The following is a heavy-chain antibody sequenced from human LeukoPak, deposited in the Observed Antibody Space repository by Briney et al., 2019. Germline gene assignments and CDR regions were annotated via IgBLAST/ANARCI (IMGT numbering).Heavy chain of an antibody. V-gene: IGHV4-30-4*01. Sequence: SQTLSLTCTVSGGSISSGDYYWSWIRQPPGKGLEWIGYICYSGSTYYNPSLKSRVTISVDTSKNQFSLKLSSVTAADTAVYYCARADILTGYYYFDYWGQGTLVTVSS. CDR3: ARADILTGYYYFDY. D-gene: IGHD3-9*01. CDR1: GGSISSGDYY. J-gene: IGHJ4*02. CDR2: ICYSGST.